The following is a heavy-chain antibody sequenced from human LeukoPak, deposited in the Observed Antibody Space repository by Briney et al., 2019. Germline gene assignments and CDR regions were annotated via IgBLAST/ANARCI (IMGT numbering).Heavy chain of an antibody. Sequence: GGSLRLSCAASGFTFSSYGMHWVRQAPGKGLEWVAFIRYDGSNKFYADSVKGRFTISRDNAKNSLYLQMNSLRAEDTAVYYCARDPLSSSSFDLWGQGTLVTVSS. J-gene: IGHJ4*02. D-gene: IGHD6-13*01. CDR3: ARDPLSSSSFDL. CDR1: GFTFSSYG. V-gene: IGHV3-30*02. CDR2: IRYDGSNK.